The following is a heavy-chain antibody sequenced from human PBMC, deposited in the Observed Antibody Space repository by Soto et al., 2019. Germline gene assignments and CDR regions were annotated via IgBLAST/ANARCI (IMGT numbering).Heavy chain of an antibody. CDR3: ARGHTYYDFWSGSRVYMDV. D-gene: IGHD3-3*01. Sequence: QVQLVQSGAEVKKPGASVKVSCKASGYTFTSYGISWVRQAPGQGLEWMGWISAYNGNTNYAQKLQGRVTMTTDTSTSTAYMELRSLRSDDTAVYYCARGHTYYDFWSGSRVYMDVWGKGTTVTVSS. V-gene: IGHV1-18*01. CDR2: ISAYNGNT. J-gene: IGHJ6*03. CDR1: GYTFTSYG.